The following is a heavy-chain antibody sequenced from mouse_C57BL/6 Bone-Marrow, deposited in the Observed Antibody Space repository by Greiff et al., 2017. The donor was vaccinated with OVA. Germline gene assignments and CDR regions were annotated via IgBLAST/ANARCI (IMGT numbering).Heavy chain of an antibody. Sequence: EVKLMESGGGLVQPGGSLKLSCAASGFTFSDYGMAWVRQAPRKGPEWVAFISNLAYSIYYADTVTGRFTISRENAKNTLYLELSSLRSEDTAMYYCARHGHYGSIPFDYWGQGTTLTVSS. V-gene: IGHV5-15*01. J-gene: IGHJ2*01. CDR2: ISNLAYSI. D-gene: IGHD1-1*01. CDR1: GFTFSDYG. CDR3: ARHGHYGSIPFDY.